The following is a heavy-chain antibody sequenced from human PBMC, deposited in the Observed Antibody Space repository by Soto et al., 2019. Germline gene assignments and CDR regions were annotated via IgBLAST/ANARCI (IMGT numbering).Heavy chain of an antibody. CDR2: VSGSGAAT. CDR1: GNDDFGMYW. D-gene: IGHD6-25*01. Sequence: PGESLKISCQASGNDDFGMYWLAWVRQTSGKGLEWVSAVSGSGAATYYADSVKGRFTISRDNSKNTLYLHMNSLRAEDPALYYCLKDGGIVPVRAAIGTYWFDAWGQATLVTVAS. V-gene: IGHV3-23*01. J-gene: IGHJ5*02. CDR3: LKDGGIVPVRAAIGTYWFDA.